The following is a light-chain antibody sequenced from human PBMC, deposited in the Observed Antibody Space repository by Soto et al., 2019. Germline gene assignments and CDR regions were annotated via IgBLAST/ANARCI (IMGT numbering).Light chain of an antibody. V-gene: IGKV4-1*01. CDR2: WAS. CDR1: QSVLYSSNNKNY. Sequence: DIVMTQSPESLAVSLGERATINCKSSQSVLYSSNNKNYLAWYQQKPGQPPKLLIYWASTRESGVPERFSGSGSGTDFTLTISSLQAEDVAVYYCQQYYSTLLTFGGGTKVEIK. CDR3: QQYYSTLLT. J-gene: IGKJ4*01.